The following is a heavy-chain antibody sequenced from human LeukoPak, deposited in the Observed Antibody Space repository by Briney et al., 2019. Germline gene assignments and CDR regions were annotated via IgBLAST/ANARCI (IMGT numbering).Heavy chain of an antibody. CDR2: IYYSGST. J-gene: IGHJ3*02. D-gene: IGHD3-22*01. CDR3: ARRAPYYDSSGYLVGAFDI. CDR1: GGSISSYY. V-gene: IGHV4-59*08. Sequence: PSETLSLTCTVSGGSISSYYWNWIRQPPGKRLECIGYIYYSGSTNYNPSLKRRVTISVDTSKNQFSLKLSSVTAADTAVYYCARRAPYYDSSGYLVGAFDIWGQGTMVTVSS.